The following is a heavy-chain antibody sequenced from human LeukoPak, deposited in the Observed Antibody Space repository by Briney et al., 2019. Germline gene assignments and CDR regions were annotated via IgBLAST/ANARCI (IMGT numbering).Heavy chain of an antibody. CDR1: GYTSTSYA. CDR3: ARGAAQLWLLPGY. D-gene: IGHD5-18*01. CDR2: INAGNGNT. J-gene: IGHJ4*02. V-gene: IGHV1-3*01. Sequence: ASVKVSCKASGYTSTSYAMHWVRQAPGQRLEWMGWINAGNGNTKYSQKFQGRDTITRDTSASTAYMELSSLRSEDTAVYYCARGAAQLWLLPGYWGQGTLVTVSS.